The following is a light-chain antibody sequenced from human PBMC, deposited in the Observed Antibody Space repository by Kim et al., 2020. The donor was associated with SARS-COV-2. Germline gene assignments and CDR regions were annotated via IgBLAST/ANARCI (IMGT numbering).Light chain of an antibody. CDR3: SSYAGGNTVI. CDR2: QVT. Sequence: GQSITISCTGPSSDVSGYDYVSWYQQHPGNAPRLLIYQVTHRPSGVPYRFSGSKSGSTASLTVSGLQADDEADYYCSSYAGGNTVIFGGGTQLTVL. CDR1: SSDVSGYDY. V-gene: IGLV2-8*01. J-gene: IGLJ2*01.